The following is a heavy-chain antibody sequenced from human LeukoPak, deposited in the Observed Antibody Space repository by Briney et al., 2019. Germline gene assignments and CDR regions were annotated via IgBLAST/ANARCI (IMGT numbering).Heavy chain of an antibody. D-gene: IGHD1-14*01. Sequence: ASVKVSCKASGYTFTGYYMHWVRQAPGQGLEWMGIINPSGGSTSYAQKFQGRVTMTRDMSTSTVYMELSSLRSEDTAVYYCAREGVQRLPEEDDAFDIWGQGTMVTVSS. J-gene: IGHJ3*02. V-gene: IGHV1-46*01. CDR2: INPSGGST. CDR3: AREGVQRLPEEDDAFDI. CDR1: GYTFTGYY.